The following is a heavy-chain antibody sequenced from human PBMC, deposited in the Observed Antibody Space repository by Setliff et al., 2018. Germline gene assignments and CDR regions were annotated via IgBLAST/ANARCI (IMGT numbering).Heavy chain of an antibody. CDR2: IYTSGST. D-gene: IGHD3-3*01. CDR1: SGSMRDYY. Sequence: SETLSLTCSVSSGSMRDYYWIWIRQPAGEGLEWIGRIYTSGSTNYNPSLKSRVTISVDTSTNQFSLKLTSVTAADTAVYYCARLSWNGLRYFGLDVWGQGTTVTVSS. CDR3: ARLSWNGLRYFGLDV. J-gene: IGHJ6*02. V-gene: IGHV4-4*07.